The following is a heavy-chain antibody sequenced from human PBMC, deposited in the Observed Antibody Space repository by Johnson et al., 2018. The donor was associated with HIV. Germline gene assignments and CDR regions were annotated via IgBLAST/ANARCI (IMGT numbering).Heavy chain of an antibody. CDR1: GFTFSSYG. Sequence: QMQLVESGGGVVQPGRSLRLSCAASGFTFSSYGMHWVRQAPGKGLEWVAVIWYDGSNKYYADSVKGRFTISRDNAKNSLYLQMNSLRAEDTAVYYCARGGRAHYGGNFGAFDIWGQGTMVTVSS. V-gene: IGHV3-33*01. J-gene: IGHJ3*02. D-gene: IGHD4-23*01. CDR2: IWYDGSNK. CDR3: ARGGRAHYGGNFGAFDI.